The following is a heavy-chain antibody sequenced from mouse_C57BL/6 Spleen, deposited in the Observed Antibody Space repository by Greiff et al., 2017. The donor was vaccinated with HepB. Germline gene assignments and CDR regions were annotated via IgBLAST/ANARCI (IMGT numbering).Heavy chain of an antibody. CDR2: INPSSGYT. Sequence: VQLQQSGAELAKPGASVKLSCKASGYTFTSYWMHWVKQRPGQGLEWIGYINPSSGYTKYNQKFKDKATLTADKSSSTAYMQLSSLTYEDSAVYYCALYYGNYRGAMDYWGQGTSVTVSS. D-gene: IGHD2-1*01. J-gene: IGHJ4*01. CDR1: GYTFTSYW. V-gene: IGHV1-7*01. CDR3: ALYYGNYRGAMDY.